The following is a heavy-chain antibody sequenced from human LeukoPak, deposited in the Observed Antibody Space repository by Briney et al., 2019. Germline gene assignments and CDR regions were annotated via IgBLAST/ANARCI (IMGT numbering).Heavy chain of an antibody. J-gene: IGHJ4*02. V-gene: IGHV3-23*01. D-gene: IGHD5-24*01. Sequence: GGSLRLSCAASGFTFSRYAMSWVRQAPGKGLEWASAMSGSGGSTYYADSVKGRFTISRDNSKNTLYLQMNSLRAEDTAVYYCAKEEMATIAGTGYYFDYWGQGTLVTVSS. CDR1: GFTFSRYA. CDR2: MSGSGGST. CDR3: AKEEMATIAGTGYYFDY.